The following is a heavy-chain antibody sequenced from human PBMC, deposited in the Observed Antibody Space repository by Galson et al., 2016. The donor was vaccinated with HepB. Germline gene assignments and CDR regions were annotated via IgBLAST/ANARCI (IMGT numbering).Heavy chain of an antibody. J-gene: IGHJ3*01. CDR2: INPDGSQT. V-gene: IGHV3-7*01. Sequence: SLRLSCAASGFTFRTSWMSWVRQPPGKGPEWMANINPDGSQTYYVDSVKGRFNTSKDNAKNSLYLRMNSLRADDTAVYYCARDPMRFAFDLWGQGTMVTVSS. CDR1: GFTFRTSW. CDR3: ARDPMRFAFDL.